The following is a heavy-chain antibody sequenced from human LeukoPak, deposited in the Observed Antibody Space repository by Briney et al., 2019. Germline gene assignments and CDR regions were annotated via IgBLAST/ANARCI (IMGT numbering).Heavy chain of an antibody. J-gene: IGHJ5*02. V-gene: IGHV4-59*01. CDR3: ARGTMMVGP. D-gene: IGHD3-22*01. CDR2: IYYTGST. Sequence: KTSETLSLTCTVSGGSISNYYWSWIRQPPGKGLEYIGYIYYTGSTNYNPSLKSRVTMSVDTSKNQFSLKPSSVTAADTAVYYCARGTMMVGPWGQGTLVTVSS. CDR1: GGSISNYY.